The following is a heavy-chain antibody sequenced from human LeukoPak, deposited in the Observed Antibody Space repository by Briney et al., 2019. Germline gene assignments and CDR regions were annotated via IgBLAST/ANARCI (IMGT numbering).Heavy chain of an antibody. V-gene: IGHV3-11*01. Sequence: GGSLRLPCAASGFIFSDYYMSWIRQAPGKGLEWLSYISSSGDTIYYADSVKGRFTISRDNAKNSLYLQMNSLRAEDTAMYYCARQVQEWPGGYWGQGTLVTVSS. CDR1: GFIFSDYY. J-gene: IGHJ4*02. CDR2: ISSSGDTI. D-gene: IGHD1-1*01. CDR3: ARQVQEWPGGY.